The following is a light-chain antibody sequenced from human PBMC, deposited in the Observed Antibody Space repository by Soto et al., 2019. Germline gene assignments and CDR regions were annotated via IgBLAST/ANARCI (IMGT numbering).Light chain of an antibody. V-gene: IGLV2-14*01. J-gene: IGLJ1*01. Sequence: QTVVTQPASVSGSPGQSITISCTGTSSDVGGYNYVSWYQQHPGKAPKLMIYDVSNRPSGVSNRFSGSKSGNTASLTISGLQAEDEADYYCSSYTSSSTPLTVFGTGTKVTVL. CDR2: DVS. CDR1: SSDVGGYNY. CDR3: SSYTSSSTPLTV.